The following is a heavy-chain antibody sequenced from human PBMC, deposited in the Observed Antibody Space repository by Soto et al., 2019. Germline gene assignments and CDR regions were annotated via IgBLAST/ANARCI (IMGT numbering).Heavy chain of an antibody. D-gene: IGHD3-10*01. V-gene: IGHV4-39*01. CDR3: ARIMVRGVIINAFYI. CDR1: GGSISSSSYY. J-gene: IGHJ3*02. Sequence: SETLSLTCTVSGGSISSSSYYWGWIRQPPGKGLEWIESIDYSGYTYYNPSLKSRVTISVDTSKNQFSLKLSSVTAADTAVYYCARIMVRGVIINAFYIWGQGTMVTVSS. CDR2: IDYSGYT.